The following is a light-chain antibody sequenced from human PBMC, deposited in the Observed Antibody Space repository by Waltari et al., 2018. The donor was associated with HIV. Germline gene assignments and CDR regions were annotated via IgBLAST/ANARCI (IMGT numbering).Light chain of an antibody. J-gene: IGKJ5*01. CDR3: QQYHTDPS. Sequence: DIHMTQSPSTLSAFVGDRVFLTCRASKPISNCLAWYQQKPGKAPKLLIHRASILESGVSSRFSGSGSGTEFTLIIDTLQVDDFATYYCQQYHTDPSFGQGTRLEFK. CDR1: KPISNC. CDR2: RAS. V-gene: IGKV1-5*03.